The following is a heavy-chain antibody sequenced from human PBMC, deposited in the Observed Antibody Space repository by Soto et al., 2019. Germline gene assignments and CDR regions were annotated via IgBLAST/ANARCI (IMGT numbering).Heavy chain of an antibody. J-gene: IGHJ5*02. V-gene: IGHV1-18*01. CDR3: ARVISPRPWFDP. CDR2: ISAYNGNT. CDR1: GYTFTSYG. Sequence: ASVKVSCQASGYTFTSYGISWVRQAPGQGLEWMGWISAYNGNTNYAQKLQGRVTMTTDTSTSTAYMELRSLRSDDTAVYYCARVISPRPWFDPWGQGTLVTVSS.